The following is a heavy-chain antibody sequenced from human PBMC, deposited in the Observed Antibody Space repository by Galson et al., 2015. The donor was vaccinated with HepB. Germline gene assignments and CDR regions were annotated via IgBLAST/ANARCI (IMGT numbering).Heavy chain of an antibody. CDR1: GGTFSSYT. J-gene: IGHJ1*01. D-gene: IGHD3-22*01. CDR3: ARERDYDSSGTSGFQH. V-gene: IGHV1-69*04. Sequence: SVKVSCKASGGTFSSYTISWVRQAPGQGLEWMGRIIPILGIANYAQKFQGRVTITADKSTSTAYMELSSLRSEDTAVYYCARERDYDSSGTSGFQHWGQGTLVTVSS. CDR2: IIPILGIA.